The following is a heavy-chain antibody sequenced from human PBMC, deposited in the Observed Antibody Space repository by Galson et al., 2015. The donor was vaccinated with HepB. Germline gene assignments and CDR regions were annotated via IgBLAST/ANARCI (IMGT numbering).Heavy chain of an antibody. Sequence: SLRLSCAASGFTFSNYGMHWVRQAPGKGLEWVAVISYDQKNKYYADSLKGRFTISRDNSKNTLYLQMNSLRAEDTAVYYCARDPTVTTPGYYYFYMDAWGQGTLVTVSS. CDR2: ISYDQKNK. J-gene: IGHJ6*03. V-gene: IGHV3-30*03. D-gene: IGHD4-11*01. CDR3: ARDPTVTTPGYYYFYMDA. CDR1: GFTFSNYG.